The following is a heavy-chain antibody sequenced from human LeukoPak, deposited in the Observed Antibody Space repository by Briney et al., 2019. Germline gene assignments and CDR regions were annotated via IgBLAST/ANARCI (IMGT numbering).Heavy chain of an antibody. D-gene: IGHD3-3*01. CDR1: GGSISSSSYY. V-gene: IGHV4-39*07. CDR3: ARDKSITIFGVVTTFNWFDP. J-gene: IGHJ5*02. Sequence: SETLSLTCTVSGGSISSSSYYWGWIRQPPGKGLEWIGRIYYSGSTYYNPSLKSRVTISVDTSKNQFSLKLSSVTAADTAVYYCARDKSITIFGVVTTFNWFDPWGQGTLVTVSS. CDR2: IYYSGST.